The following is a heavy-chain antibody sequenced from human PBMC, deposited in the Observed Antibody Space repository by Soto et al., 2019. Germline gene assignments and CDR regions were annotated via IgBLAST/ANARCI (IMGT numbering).Heavy chain of an antibody. CDR1: GFTFSSYA. Sequence: GSLRLSCAASGFTFSSYAMHWVRQAPGKGLEYVSAISSNGGSTYYANSVKGRFTISRDNSKNTLYLQMGSLRAEDMAVYYCARGSGYYDILRDAFDIWGQGTMVTVSS. V-gene: IGHV3-64*01. CDR3: ARGSGYYDILRDAFDI. D-gene: IGHD3-9*01. CDR2: ISSNGGST. J-gene: IGHJ3*02.